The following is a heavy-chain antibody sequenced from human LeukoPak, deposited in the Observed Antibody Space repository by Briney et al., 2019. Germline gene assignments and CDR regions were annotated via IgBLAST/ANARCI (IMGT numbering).Heavy chain of an antibody. Sequence: GGSLRLSCAASGFTFSSYSMTWVRQAPGEGLEWVSSISSSRSYIYYGDSVKGRFTISRDNAKNSLYLQMNSLRAEDTAVYYCARGPYYYDSSGYDLDYWGQGTLVTVSS. V-gene: IGHV3-21*01. J-gene: IGHJ4*02. CDR3: ARGPYYYDSSGYDLDY. CDR1: GFTFSSYS. CDR2: ISSSRSYI. D-gene: IGHD3-22*01.